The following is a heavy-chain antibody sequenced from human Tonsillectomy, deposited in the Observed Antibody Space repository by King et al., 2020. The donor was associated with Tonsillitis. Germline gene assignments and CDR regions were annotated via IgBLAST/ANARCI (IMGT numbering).Heavy chain of an antibody. J-gene: IGHJ6*03. V-gene: IGHV3-30*03. CDR3: ATGKPPFRYCSSQCVGYYMDV. D-gene: IGHD2-2*01. CDR2: ISYDGSNK. CDR1: GFSFSSSG. Sequence: VQLVESGGGVVQPGRSLRLSCAASGFSFSSSGLHWARQAPGKGLEWVAVISYDGSNKHSADSVKGRFTISRDNSENTLYLQMNSLRVEDTGVYYCATGKPPFRYCSSQCVGYYMDVWGKGTTVTVSS.